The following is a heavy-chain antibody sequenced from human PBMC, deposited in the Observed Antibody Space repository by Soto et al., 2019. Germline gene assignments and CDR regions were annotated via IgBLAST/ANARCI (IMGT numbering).Heavy chain of an antibody. CDR1: GYTFTSYY. CDR3: AREGRAAAGTDSYYYYGMDV. D-gene: IGHD6-13*01. Sequence: QVQLVQSGAEVKKPGASVKVSCKASGYTFTSYYMHWVRQAPGQGLEWMGIINPSGGSTSYAQKFQGRVTMTRDTSTSTVYMELSSLRSEDTAVYYCAREGRAAAGTDSYYYYGMDVWGQGTTVTVSS. CDR2: INPSGGST. J-gene: IGHJ6*02. V-gene: IGHV1-46*01.